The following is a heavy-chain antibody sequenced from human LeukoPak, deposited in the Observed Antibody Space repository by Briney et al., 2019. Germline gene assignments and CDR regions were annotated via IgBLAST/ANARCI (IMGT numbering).Heavy chain of an antibody. J-gene: IGHJ4*02. V-gene: IGHV1-69*05. CDR3: ARGAYYDFWSGYHLYY. Sequence: SVKVSCKASGGTFSSYAISWVRQAPGQGLEWMGGIIPIFGTANYAQKFQGRVTITTDESTSTAYMELSSLRSEDTAVYYCARGAYYDFWSGYHLYYWGQGTLVTVSS. CDR2: IIPIFGTA. CDR1: GGTFSSYA. D-gene: IGHD3-3*01.